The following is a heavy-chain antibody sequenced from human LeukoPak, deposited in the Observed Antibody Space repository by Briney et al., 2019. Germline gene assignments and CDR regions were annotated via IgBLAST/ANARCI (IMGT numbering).Heavy chain of an antibody. V-gene: IGHV1-2*02. J-gene: IGHJ5*02. CDR3: ARASQSRVWYVSRFDP. CDR2: INPNRGGT. Sequence: ASVKVSCKASGYTFTGSYMHWVRQAPGQGLEWMGWINPNRGGTNYAQKFQGRVTVTRDTSISTAYMELSRLRSDDTAVYYCARASQSRVWYVSRFDPWGQGTLVTVSS. CDR1: GYTFTGSY. D-gene: IGHD6-13*01.